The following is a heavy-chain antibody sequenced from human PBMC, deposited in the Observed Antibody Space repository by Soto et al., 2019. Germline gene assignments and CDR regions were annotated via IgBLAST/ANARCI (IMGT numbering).Heavy chain of an antibody. CDR2: ISYSGTT. J-gene: IGHJ4*02. V-gene: IGHV4-30-4*01. Sequence: QVQLQESGPGLVKPSQTLSLTCTVSGGSISSGNYYWSWIRQPPGKGLEWIGFISYSGTTHYSASIRDRVSISVDTSKNQTSLDLSCVTAADTAVYYCATMGTPVTGLYYFDYWGQGTLVTVSS. CDR1: GGSISSGNYY. CDR3: ATMGTPVTGLYYFDY. D-gene: IGHD4-17*01.